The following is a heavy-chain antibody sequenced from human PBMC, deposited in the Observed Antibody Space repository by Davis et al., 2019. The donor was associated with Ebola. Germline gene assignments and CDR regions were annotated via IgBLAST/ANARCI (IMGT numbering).Heavy chain of an antibody. J-gene: IGHJ4*02. Sequence: MPGGSLRLSCTVSGGSISSYYWSWIRQPPGKGLEWIGYIYYSGSTNYNPSLKSRVTISVDTSKNQFSLKLSSVTAADTAVYYCASLSSSWCFDYWGQGTLVTVSS. V-gene: IGHV4-59*01. D-gene: IGHD6-13*01. CDR1: GGSISSYY. CDR2: IYYSGST. CDR3: ASLSSSWCFDY.